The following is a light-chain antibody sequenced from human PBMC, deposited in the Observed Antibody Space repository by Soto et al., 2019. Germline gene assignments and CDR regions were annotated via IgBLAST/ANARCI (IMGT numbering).Light chain of an antibody. CDR2: EAS. V-gene: IGKV3-11*01. CDR3: QQRDSWPVP. J-gene: IGKJ4*01. CDR1: QGITTY. Sequence: EIVLTQAPATLSLSPGEGATLSCRASQGITTYLAWYQQKPGQAPRLLSYEASNRATGIPGRFRGSGSGTDFTLTISGLQPEGSPVYYCQQRDSWPVPVGGGAKVELK.